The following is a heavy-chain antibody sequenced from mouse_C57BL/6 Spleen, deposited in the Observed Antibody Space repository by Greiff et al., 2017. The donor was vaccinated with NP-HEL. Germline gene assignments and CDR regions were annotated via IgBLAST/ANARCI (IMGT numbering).Heavy chain of an antibody. J-gene: IGHJ3*01. D-gene: IGHD4-1*01. V-gene: IGHV3-6*01. CDR2: ISYDGSN. Sequence: EVQLQESGPGLVKPSQSLSLTCSVTGYSITSGYYWNWIRQFPGNKLEWMGYISYDGSNNYNPSLKNRISITRDTSKNQFFLKLNSVTTEDTATYYCALWDAWGQGTLVTVSA. CDR3: ALWDA. CDR1: GYSITSGYY.